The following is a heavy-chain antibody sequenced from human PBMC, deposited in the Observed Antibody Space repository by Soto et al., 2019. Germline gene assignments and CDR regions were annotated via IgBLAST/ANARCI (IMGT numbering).Heavy chain of an antibody. CDR1: GGSFSGYY. CDR2: INHSGST. Sequence: LSLTCAVYGGSFSGYYWSWIRQPPGKGLEWIGEINHSGSTNYNPSLKSRVTISVDTSKNQFSLKLSSVTAADTAVYYCARLLHPAYGMDVWGQGTTVTVSS. V-gene: IGHV4-34*01. CDR3: ARLLHPAYGMDV. J-gene: IGHJ6*02. D-gene: IGHD4-4*01.